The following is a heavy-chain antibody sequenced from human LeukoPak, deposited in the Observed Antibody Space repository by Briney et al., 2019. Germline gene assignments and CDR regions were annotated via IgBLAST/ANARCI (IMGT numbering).Heavy chain of an antibody. D-gene: IGHD3-22*01. Sequence: GGSLRLSCAASGFTFSSNSMNWVRQAPGKGLEWVSSISSSKTYIYYADSVKGRFTISRDNAKNSLYLQMNSRRAEDTAVYYCARDRSSGYYSAFDIWGEGTMVTVSS. V-gene: IGHV3-21*01. J-gene: IGHJ3*02. CDR3: ARDRSSGYYSAFDI. CDR1: GFTFSSNS. CDR2: ISSSKTYI.